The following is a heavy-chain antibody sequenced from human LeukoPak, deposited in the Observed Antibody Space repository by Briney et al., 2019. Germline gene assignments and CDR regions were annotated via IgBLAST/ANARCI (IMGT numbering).Heavy chain of an antibody. V-gene: IGHV3-21*01. J-gene: IGHJ4*02. CDR1: GFSFNNSW. D-gene: IGHD6-13*01. CDR2: ISSSSSYI. Sequence: GGSLRLSCVGSGFSFNNSWMSWVRQAPGKGLEWVSSISSSSSYIYYADSVKGRFTISRDNAKNSLYLQMNSLRAEDTAVYYCARESSSRDFDYWGQGTLVTVSS. CDR3: ARESSSRDFDY.